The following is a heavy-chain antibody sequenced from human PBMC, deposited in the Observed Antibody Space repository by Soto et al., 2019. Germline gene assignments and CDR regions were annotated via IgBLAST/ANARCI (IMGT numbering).Heavy chain of an antibody. J-gene: IGHJ4*02. CDR2: INHSGST. CDR3: ARTHYYDSSGYFDY. CDR1: GGSFSGYY. D-gene: IGHD3-22*01. Sequence: SETLSLTCAVYGGSFSGYYWSWIRQPPGKGLEWIGEINHSGSTNYNPSLKSRVTISVDTSKNQFSLKLSSVTAADTAVYYCARTHYYDSSGYFDYWGQGTLVTVSS. V-gene: IGHV4-34*01.